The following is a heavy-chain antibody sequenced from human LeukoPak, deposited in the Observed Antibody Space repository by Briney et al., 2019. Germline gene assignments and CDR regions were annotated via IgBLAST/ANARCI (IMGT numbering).Heavy chain of an antibody. CDR2: IIPIFGTA. V-gene: IGHV1-69*13. Sequence: ASVKVSCKASGGTFSSYAISWVRQAPGQGLEWMGGIIPIFGTANYAQKFQGRVTITADESTSTAYMELSSLRSEDTAVYYYARNTIFGVVPKYYFDYWGQGTLVTVSS. CDR1: GGTFSSYA. CDR3: ARNTIFGVVPKYYFDY. D-gene: IGHD3-3*01. J-gene: IGHJ4*02.